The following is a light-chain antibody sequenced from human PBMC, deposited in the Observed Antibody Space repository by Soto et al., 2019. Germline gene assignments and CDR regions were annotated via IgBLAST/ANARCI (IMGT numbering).Light chain of an antibody. V-gene: IGKV4-1*01. J-gene: IGKJ4*01. CDR3: QQYYTTPLT. CDR1: QSLFYSSNHKNY. CDR2: WAS. Sequence: DIVMTQSPDSLAAFLGERATINCKSSQSLFYSSNHKNYLAWYQQKPGRPPKLLFYWASTRESGVPDRFTGSGSWTDFTLTISSLQAEDVAIYYCQQYYTTPLTFGGGTKVEIK.